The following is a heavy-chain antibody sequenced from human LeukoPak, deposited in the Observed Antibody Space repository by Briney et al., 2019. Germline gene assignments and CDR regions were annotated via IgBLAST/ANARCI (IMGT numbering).Heavy chain of an antibody. J-gene: IGHJ4*02. CDR2: ISAYNGNT. CDR1: GYTFTSYG. CDR3: ARDARYCSSTSCYGGRDFDY. Sequence: ASVKVSCKAPGYTFTSYGISWVRQAPGQGLEWMGWISAYNGNTNYAQKLQGRVTMTTDTSTSTAYMELRSLRSDDTAVYYCARDARYCSSTSCYGGRDFDYWGQGTLVTVSS. D-gene: IGHD2-2*01. V-gene: IGHV1-18*01.